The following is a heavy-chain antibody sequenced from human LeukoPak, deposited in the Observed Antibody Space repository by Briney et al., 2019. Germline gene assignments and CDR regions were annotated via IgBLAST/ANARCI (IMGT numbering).Heavy chain of an antibody. CDR3: ARPGGRRTFQH. V-gene: IGHV3-66*01. J-gene: IGHJ1*01. CDR2: IYSGGST. D-gene: IGHD1-26*01. Sequence: GGSLRLSCAASGFTVSSNYMNWVRQAPGKGLEWVSVIYSGGSTYYADSVKGRFTISRDNSKNTLYLQMNSLRAEDTAVYYCARPGGRRTFQHWGQGTLVTVSS. CDR1: GFTVSSNY.